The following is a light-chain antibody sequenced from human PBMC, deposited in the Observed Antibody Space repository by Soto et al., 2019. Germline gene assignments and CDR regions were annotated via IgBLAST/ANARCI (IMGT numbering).Light chain of an antibody. Sequence: DIQMTQSPSSVSASVGDRVTITCRASQSISSWLAWYQQKPGTVPKLLIYAASSLQSGVPSRFNGSGVGTEFTLTITSLQPEDSGTYYCQQGDSFPITFGQGTRLEIK. V-gene: IGKV1-12*01. CDR3: QQGDSFPIT. J-gene: IGKJ5*01. CDR1: QSISSW. CDR2: AAS.